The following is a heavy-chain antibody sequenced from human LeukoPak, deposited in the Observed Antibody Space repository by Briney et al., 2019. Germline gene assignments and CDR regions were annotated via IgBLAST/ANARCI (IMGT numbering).Heavy chain of an antibody. CDR2: ITPFNGNT. V-gene: IGHV1-45*02. CDR3: AGPSADSDAFDI. D-gene: IGHD2-2*01. Sequence: GASVKVSCKASGYTFTYRYLHWARQAPGQALEWMGWITPFNGNTNYAQKFQDRVTITRDRSMSTAYMELSSLRSEDTAMYYCAGPSADSDAFDIWGQGTMVTVSS. CDR1: GYTFTYRY. J-gene: IGHJ3*02.